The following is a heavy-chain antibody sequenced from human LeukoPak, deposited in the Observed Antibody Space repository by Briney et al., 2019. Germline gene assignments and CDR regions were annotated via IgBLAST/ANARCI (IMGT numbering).Heavy chain of an antibody. CDR2: ISGNGGST. Sequence: GGSLRLSCATSQFNFNKFGMTWVRQAPGKGLEWVSSISGNGGSTQYADSVQGRFAISRDNSKNTLYLQMNSLRAEDTAMYYCARARDYGGNYDYWGQGTLVTVSS. D-gene: IGHD4-23*01. J-gene: IGHJ4*02. V-gene: IGHV3-23*01. CDR1: QFNFNKFG. CDR3: ARARDYGGNYDY.